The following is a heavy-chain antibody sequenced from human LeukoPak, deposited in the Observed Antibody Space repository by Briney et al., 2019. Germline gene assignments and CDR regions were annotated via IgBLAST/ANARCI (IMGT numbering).Heavy chain of an antibody. J-gene: IGHJ4*02. CDR1: GYTFTSYD. CDR2: MNPNSGNT. Sequence: ASVKVSCKASGYTFTSYDINWVRQATGQGLEWMGWMNPNSGNTGYAQKFQGRVTMTRNTSISTAYMELSSLRSEDTAVYYCARDGKGKYYDILTAHRDAAGGHFDYWGQGTLVTVSS. D-gene: IGHD3-9*01. V-gene: IGHV1-8*01. CDR3: ARDGKGKYYDILTAHRDAAGGHFDY.